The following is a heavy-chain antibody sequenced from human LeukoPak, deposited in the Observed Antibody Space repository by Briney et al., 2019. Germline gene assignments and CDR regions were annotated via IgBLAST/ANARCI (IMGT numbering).Heavy chain of an antibody. J-gene: IGHJ4*02. CDR1: GGPISSGGYY. CDR3: ARASTESEKGTMDTGVDY. Sequence: SETLSLTCTVSGGPISSGGYYWSWIRQHPGKGLEWIGYIYYSGSTYYNPSLKSRVTISVDTSKNQFSLKLSSVTAADTAVYYCARASTESEKGTMDTGVDYWGQGTLVTVSS. CDR2: IYYSGST. V-gene: IGHV4-31*03. D-gene: IGHD5-18*01.